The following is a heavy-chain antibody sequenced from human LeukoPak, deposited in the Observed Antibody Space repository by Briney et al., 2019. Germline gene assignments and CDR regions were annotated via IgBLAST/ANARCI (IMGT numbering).Heavy chain of an antibody. CDR2: INPSGGST. CDR1: GYTFTSYY. D-gene: IGHD1-1*01. V-gene: IGHV1-46*01. Sequence: ASVKVSCKASGYTFTSYYIQWVRQAPGQGLEWMGIINPSGGSTTYAQKFQGRVTMTRDTSTSTVYMELSSLRSEDTAVYYCARSSNWNRFDYWGQGTLVTVPS. J-gene: IGHJ4*02. CDR3: ARSSNWNRFDY.